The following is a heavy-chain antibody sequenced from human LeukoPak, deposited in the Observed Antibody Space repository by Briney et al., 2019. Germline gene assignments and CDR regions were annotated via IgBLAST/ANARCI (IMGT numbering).Heavy chain of an antibody. CDR3: ARGGYSYGYGDYYYYYMDV. J-gene: IGHJ6*03. CDR1: GYTFTSYG. CDR2: ISAYNGNT. V-gene: IGHV1-18*01. Sequence: VASVKVSCKASGYTFTSYGISWVRQAPGQGLEWMGWISAYNGNTNYAQKLQGRVTMTTDTSTSTAYMELRSLRSDDTAVYYCARGGYSYGYGDYYYYYMDVWGKGTTVTVSS. D-gene: IGHD5-18*01.